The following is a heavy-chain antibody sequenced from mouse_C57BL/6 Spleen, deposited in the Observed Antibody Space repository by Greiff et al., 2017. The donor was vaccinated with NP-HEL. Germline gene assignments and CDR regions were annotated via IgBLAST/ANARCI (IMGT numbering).Heavy chain of an antibody. Sequence: QVQLQQPGAELVKPGASVKLSCKASGYTFTSYWMHWVKQRPGQGLEWIGMIHPNSGSTNYNEKFKSKATLTVDKSSSTAYMQLRSLTSEDSAVYDWRRWFLLFDYWGQGTTLTVAS. J-gene: IGHJ2*01. CDR2: IHPNSGST. CDR3: RRWFLLFDY. V-gene: IGHV1-64*01. CDR1: GYTFTSYW. D-gene: IGHD2-3*01.